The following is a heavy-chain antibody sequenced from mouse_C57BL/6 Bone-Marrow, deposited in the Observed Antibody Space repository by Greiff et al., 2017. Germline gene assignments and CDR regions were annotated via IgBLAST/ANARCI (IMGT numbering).Heavy chain of an antibody. CDR2: IYPGSGST. Sequence: QVQLQQPGAELVKPGASVKMSCKASGYTFTSYWITCVKQRPGQGLEWIGDIYPGSGSTNYNEKFKSKATLTVDTSSSTAYMQLSSLTSEDSAVYYCATGIYYDYDRVYAMDYWGQGTSVTVSS. V-gene: IGHV1-55*01. CDR1: GYTFTSYW. J-gene: IGHJ4*01. CDR3: ATGIYYDYDRVYAMDY. D-gene: IGHD2-4*01.